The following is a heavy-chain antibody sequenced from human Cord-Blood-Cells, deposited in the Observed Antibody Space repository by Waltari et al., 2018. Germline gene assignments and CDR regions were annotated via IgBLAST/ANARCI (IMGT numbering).Heavy chain of an antibody. D-gene: IGHD2-15*01. CDR2: ISGSGGST. Sequence: EVQLLESGGGLVESGGSLRLACAASGLTCSSSAMSWVRQSPGQGLEGVSAISGSGGSTYYADSVKGRFTISRDNSKNTLYLQMNSLRAEDTAVYYCAKDERCSGGSCYTTGDYWGQGTLVTVSS. CDR1: GLTCSSSA. J-gene: IGHJ4*02. V-gene: IGHV3-23*01. CDR3: AKDERCSGGSCYTTGDY.